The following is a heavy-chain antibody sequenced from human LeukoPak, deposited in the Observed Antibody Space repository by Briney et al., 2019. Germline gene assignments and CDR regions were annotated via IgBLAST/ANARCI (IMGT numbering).Heavy chain of an antibody. D-gene: IGHD1-26*01. Sequence: GGSLRLSCIASGFTFSNYGMHWVRQAPGKGLEWVSSISSSSSYIYYADSVKGRFTISRDNAKNSLYLQMNSLRAEDTAVYYCARGRGSYFAFDIWGQGTMVTVSS. V-gene: IGHV3-21*01. CDR1: GFTFSNYG. CDR2: ISSSSSYI. J-gene: IGHJ3*02. CDR3: ARGRGSYFAFDI.